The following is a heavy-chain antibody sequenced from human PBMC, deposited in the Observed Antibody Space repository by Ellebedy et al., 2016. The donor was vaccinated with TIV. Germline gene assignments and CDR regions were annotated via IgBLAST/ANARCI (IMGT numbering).Heavy chain of an antibody. CDR1: GYTFTGYY. J-gene: IGHJ4*02. Sequence: AASVKVSCKASGYTFTGYYMHWVRQAPGQGLEWMGWINPNNGGTKYVEKFQGRVTMTRDTSISTAYMELSRLRSDDTAVYYCAREQGSVFHHWGQGTLVTVSS. CDR2: INPNNGGT. V-gene: IGHV1-2*02. CDR3: AREQGSVFHH.